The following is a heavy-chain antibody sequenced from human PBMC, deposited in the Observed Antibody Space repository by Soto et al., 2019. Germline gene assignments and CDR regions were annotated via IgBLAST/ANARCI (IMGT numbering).Heavy chain of an antibody. V-gene: IGHV4-39*01. J-gene: IGHJ4*02. D-gene: IGHD2-15*01. CDR2: VFHTRST. CDR1: GGSISSSTYY. Sequence: QLQLQESGPGLVKPSETLSLTCTVSGGSISSSTYYWGWIRQPPGGGLEWIGSVFHTRSTYYNPSLKSRVTMSVDTSNNQFSLNLSSVTAKDTSMYYCASLYYSRNSWGQGTLVIVSS. CDR3: ASLYYSRNS.